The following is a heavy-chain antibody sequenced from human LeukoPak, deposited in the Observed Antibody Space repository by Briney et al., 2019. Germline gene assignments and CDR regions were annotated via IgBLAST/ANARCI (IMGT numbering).Heavy chain of an antibody. CDR1: GVSISSDSYY. CDR2: FYTSGTT. CDR3: ARRTYSAAYWKHFDY. J-gene: IGHJ4*02. V-gene: IGHV4-61*02. Sequence: PSQTLSLTCTVSGVSISSDSYYWSWIRQPAGKGLEWIGRFYTSGTTNYNPSLKSRVTISVDTSKNQFSLKLRSVTAADTALYYCARRTYSAAYWKHFDYWGQGTLVTVSS. D-gene: IGHD1-1*01.